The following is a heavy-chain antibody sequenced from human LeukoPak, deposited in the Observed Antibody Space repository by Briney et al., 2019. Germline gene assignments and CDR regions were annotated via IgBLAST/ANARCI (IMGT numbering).Heavy chain of an antibody. J-gene: IGHJ4*02. D-gene: IGHD6-13*01. V-gene: IGHV3-23*01. CDR2: MSGDATST. CDR1: GFTFSSFA. Sequence: PGGSLRLSCVVSGFTFSSFAMNWVRQASGKGLEWVSTMSGDATSTYYADSVKGRFTISRDNSKNTLYLQMNSLRAEDTAVYYCAKRTSGSSWYSSDYWGQGTLVTVSS. CDR3: AKRTSGSSWYSSDY.